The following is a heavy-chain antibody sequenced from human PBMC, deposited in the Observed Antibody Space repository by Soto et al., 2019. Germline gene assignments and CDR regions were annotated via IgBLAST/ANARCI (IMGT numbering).Heavy chain of an antibody. D-gene: IGHD3-22*01. CDR3: RRDRSSGYYLHYYYYGMDV. Sequence: SETLSLTCTVSVGSISSYYWSWIRQPPGKELEWVGYIYYSGSTNYNPSLKSRVTIAVYTSKNQFSLKRSSVIAADTAVYYCRRDRSSGYYLHYYYYGMDVWGQGTTVTVS. J-gene: IGHJ6*02. V-gene: IGHV4-59*01. CDR1: VGSISSYY. CDR2: IYYSGST.